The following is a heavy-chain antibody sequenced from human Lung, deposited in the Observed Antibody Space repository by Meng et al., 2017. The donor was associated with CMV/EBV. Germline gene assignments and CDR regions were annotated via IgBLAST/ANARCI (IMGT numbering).Heavy chain of an antibody. J-gene: IGHJ4*01. Sequence: SXXVSXKASGYTFTGYYMHWVRQAPGQGLEWMGWINPNSGGTNYAQKFQGRVTMTRDTSISTAYMELSRLRSDDTAVYYCARPPVSEDIVVVPADNYWGHGTLVTVSS. CDR2: INPNSGGT. CDR1: GYTFTGYY. CDR3: ARPPVSEDIVVVPADNY. D-gene: IGHD2-2*01. V-gene: IGHV1-2*02.